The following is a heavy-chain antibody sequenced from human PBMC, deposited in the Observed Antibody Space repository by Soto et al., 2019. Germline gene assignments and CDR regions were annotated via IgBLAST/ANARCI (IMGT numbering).Heavy chain of an antibody. D-gene: IGHD3-10*01. Sequence: EVQLVVSGGGLVKPGGSLRLSCAASGFTFSSYSMNWVRQDPGKGLEWVSSISSSSSYIYYADSVNGRFTISRDNAKNSLYLQMNSLRAEDTAVYYCARDLITMVRGVYYYYGMDVWGQGTTVTVSS. V-gene: IGHV3-21*01. CDR1: GFTFSSYS. CDR3: ARDLITMVRGVYYYYGMDV. J-gene: IGHJ6*02. CDR2: ISSSSSYI.